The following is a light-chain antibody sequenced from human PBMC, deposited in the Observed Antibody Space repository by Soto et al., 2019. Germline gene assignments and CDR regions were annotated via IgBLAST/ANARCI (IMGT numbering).Light chain of an antibody. CDR3: QQFSSYPRT. CDR2: DAS. J-gene: IGKJ4*01. CDR1: QSVSNNY. V-gene: IGKV3-20*01. Sequence: EIVLTQAPGTLSLSPGERATLSCRASQSVSNNYLAWYQQKPGQAPRLLIYDASSRATGIPDRFSGSGSGTDFTLTISRLEPEDFAVYYCQQFSSYPRTFGGGTKVDIK.